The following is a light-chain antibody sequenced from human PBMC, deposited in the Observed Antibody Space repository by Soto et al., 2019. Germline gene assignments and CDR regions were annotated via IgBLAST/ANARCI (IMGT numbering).Light chain of an antibody. Sequence: DIVMTQSPDSLAVSLGERATINCKSSQSVLSSSNTKIYLAWYQQKPGQPPKLLTYWASTREAGVPDRFRGSGSGTEFSLTLSSLQAEDVAVYYCQQYCRSQFTFGPGTRVDIK. CDR1: QSVLSSSNTKIY. J-gene: IGKJ3*01. CDR3: QQYCRSQFT. V-gene: IGKV4-1*01. CDR2: WAS.